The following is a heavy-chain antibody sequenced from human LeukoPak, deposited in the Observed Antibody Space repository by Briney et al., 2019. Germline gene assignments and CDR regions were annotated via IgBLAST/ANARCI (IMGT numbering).Heavy chain of an antibody. Sequence: PGGSLRLSCAASGFSFSSYGMNWVRQTPGKGLEWVSSITSSSGYIYYADSVKGRFTISRDNAKNSLYLQMNSLRAEDTAVYYCARGGYRSGYVFDYWGQGTLVTVSS. J-gene: IGHJ4*02. CDR1: GFSFSSYG. D-gene: IGHD5-18*01. CDR3: ARGGYRSGYVFDY. V-gene: IGHV3-21*01. CDR2: ITSSSGYI.